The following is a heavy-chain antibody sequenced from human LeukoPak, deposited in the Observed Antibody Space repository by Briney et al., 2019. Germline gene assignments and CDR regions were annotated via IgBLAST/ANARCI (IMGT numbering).Heavy chain of an antibody. D-gene: IGHD6-13*01. Sequence: PSETLSLTCAVYGGSFSGYYWSWIRQPPGKGLEWIGEIYHSGSTNYNPSLKSRVTISVDKSKNQFSLKLSSVTAADTAVYYCARDDRGKQQLYDYWGQGTLVTVSS. CDR3: ARDDRGKQQLYDY. V-gene: IGHV4-34*01. J-gene: IGHJ4*02. CDR2: IYHSGST. CDR1: GGSFSGYY.